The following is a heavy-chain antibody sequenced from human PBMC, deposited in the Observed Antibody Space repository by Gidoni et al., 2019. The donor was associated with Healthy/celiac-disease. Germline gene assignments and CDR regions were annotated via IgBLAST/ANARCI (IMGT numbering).Heavy chain of an antibody. CDR2: IIPIFGTA. Sequence: QVQLVQSGAEVKKPGSSVKVSCKASGGTFSSYAISWVRQAPGQGLEWMGGIIPIFGTANYAQKFQGRVTITADESTSTAYMELSSLRSEDTAVYYCARGYSYGYRVSYYYYGMDVWGQGTTVTVSS. V-gene: IGHV1-69*01. CDR1: GGTFSSYA. J-gene: IGHJ6*02. D-gene: IGHD5-18*01. CDR3: ARGYSYGYRVSYYYYGMDV.